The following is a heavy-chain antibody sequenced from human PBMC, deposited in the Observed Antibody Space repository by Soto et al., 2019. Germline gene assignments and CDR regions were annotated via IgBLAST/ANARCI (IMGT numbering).Heavy chain of an antibody. CDR2: ISAYNGNT. V-gene: IGHV1-18*01. J-gene: IGHJ3*02. CDR3: ARDRDIVLMVYAIPVAFDI. CDR1: GYPFTSYG. D-gene: IGHD2-8*01. Sequence: GASVKVSCKASGYPFTSYGISWVRQAPGQGLEWMGWISAYNGNTNYAQKLQGRVTMTTDTSTSTAYMELRSLRSDDTAVYYCARDRDIVLMVYAIPVAFDIWGQGTMVTVSS.